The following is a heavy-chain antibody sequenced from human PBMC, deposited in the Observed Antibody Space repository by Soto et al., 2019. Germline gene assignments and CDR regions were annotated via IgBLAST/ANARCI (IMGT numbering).Heavy chain of an antibody. J-gene: IGHJ4*02. CDR2: IYYSGNT. CDR1: GGSISRYY. V-gene: IGHV4-59*01. CDR3: ARADGLAPKLDC. Sequence: SETLSLTCTVSGGSISRYYWSWIRQPPGKGLEWIGYIYYSGNTNYNPSLKSRVTISVDTSNNQFSLKLSSVTAADTAVYYCARADGLAPKLDCWGQGALVTVSS.